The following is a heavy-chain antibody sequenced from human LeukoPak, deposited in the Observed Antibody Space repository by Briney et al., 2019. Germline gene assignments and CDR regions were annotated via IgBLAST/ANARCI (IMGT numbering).Heavy chain of an antibody. Sequence: PGGSLRLSCAASGFTFSTYSMNWVRQAPGKGLEWVSYISSSGNTIYHADSVKGRFTISRDNAKNSLYLQMNSLRAEDTAVYYCARDSRDSSGPGAFDYWGQGTLVTVSS. CDR1: GFTFSTYS. J-gene: IGHJ4*02. V-gene: IGHV3-48*04. CDR3: ARDSRDSSGPGAFDY. CDR2: ISSSGNTI. D-gene: IGHD3-22*01.